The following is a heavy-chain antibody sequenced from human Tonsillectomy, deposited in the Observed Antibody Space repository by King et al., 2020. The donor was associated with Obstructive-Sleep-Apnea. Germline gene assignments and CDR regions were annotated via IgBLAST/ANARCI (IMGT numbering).Heavy chain of an antibody. Sequence: VQLVESGGGVVQPGRSLRLSCAASGFTFSRYGIDWGRQAPGKGLEWVALIWYDGNKKSHADSVNGRLSISRYNSKNMVYLQMNSLRADDTAVYYFAGSQPFGDPPYWGQGTLVTVSS. CDR1: GFTFSRYG. CDR2: IWYDGNKK. V-gene: IGHV3-33*01. J-gene: IGHJ4*02. CDR3: AGSQPFGDPPY. D-gene: IGHD4-17*01.